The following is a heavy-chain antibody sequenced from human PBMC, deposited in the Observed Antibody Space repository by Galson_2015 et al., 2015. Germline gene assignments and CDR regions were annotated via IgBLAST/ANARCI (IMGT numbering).Heavy chain of an antibody. V-gene: IGHV3-21*01. CDR1: GFTFSSYR. CDR3: ARDLSEYFSYGMDV. D-gene: IGHD2/OR15-2a*01. Sequence: SLRLSCAASGFTFSSYRMNWVRQAPGKGLEWVSSISSSSSYIYYADSVKGRFTITRDNAKNSLYLQMNSLRAEDTAVYYCARDLSEYFSYGMDVWGQGSPVTVSS. J-gene: IGHJ6*02. CDR2: ISSSSSYI.